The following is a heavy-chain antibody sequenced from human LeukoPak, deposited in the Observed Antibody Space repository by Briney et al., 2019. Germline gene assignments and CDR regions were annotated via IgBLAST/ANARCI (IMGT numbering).Heavy chain of an antibody. CDR2: ISYDGSNK. Sequence: PGRSLRLSCAASGFTFSSYAMHWVRRAPGKGLEWVAVISYDGSNKYYADSVKGRFTISRDNSKNTLYLQMNSLRAEDAAVYYCVRDHPHPDRWGDAFDSWGQGALVTVSS. D-gene: IGHD2-21*02. J-gene: IGHJ5*01. V-gene: IGHV3-30-3*01. CDR1: GFTFSSYA. CDR3: VRDHPHPDRWGDAFDS.